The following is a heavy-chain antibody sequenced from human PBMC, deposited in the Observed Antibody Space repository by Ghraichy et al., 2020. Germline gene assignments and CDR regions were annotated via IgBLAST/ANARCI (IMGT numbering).Heavy chain of an antibody. D-gene: IGHD3-22*01. J-gene: IGHJ5*02. Sequence: ASVKVSCKASGYTFTGYYMHWVRQAPGQGLEWMGRINPNSGGTNYAQKFQGRVTMTRDTSISTAYMELSRLRSDDTAVYYCAALYDSPEGWFDPWGQGTLVTVSS. V-gene: IGHV1-2*06. CDR1: GYTFTGYY. CDR2: INPNSGGT. CDR3: AALYDSPEGWFDP.